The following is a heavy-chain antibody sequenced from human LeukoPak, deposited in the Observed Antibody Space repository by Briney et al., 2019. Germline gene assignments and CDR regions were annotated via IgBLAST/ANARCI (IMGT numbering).Heavy chain of an antibody. CDR3: ATYYDSAGFDFDY. Sequence: GGSLRLSCAAPGFTFRSYEMNWVRQAPGKGLEWVSYISSSGSTMYYADSVKGRFTISRDNAKNSLYLQMNSLRAEDTAVYYCATYYDSAGFDFDYWGQGTLVTVSS. CDR2: ISSSGSTM. CDR1: GFTFRSYE. J-gene: IGHJ4*02. D-gene: IGHD3-22*01. V-gene: IGHV3-48*03.